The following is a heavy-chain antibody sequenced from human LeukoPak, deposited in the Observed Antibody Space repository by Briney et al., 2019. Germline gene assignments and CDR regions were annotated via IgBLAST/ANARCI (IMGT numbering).Heavy chain of an antibody. Sequence: GRSLRLSCAASGFTFDDYAMHWVRQAPGKGLEWVSGIYSGGSTYYADSVKGRFTISRDNSKNTLYLQMNSLRAEDTAVYYCARDPYGYNQQWLVRGLVYWGQGTLVTVSS. CDR2: IYSGGST. CDR1: GFTFDDYA. CDR3: ARDPYGYNQQWLVRGLVY. D-gene: IGHD6-19*01. V-gene: IGHV3-53*01. J-gene: IGHJ4*02.